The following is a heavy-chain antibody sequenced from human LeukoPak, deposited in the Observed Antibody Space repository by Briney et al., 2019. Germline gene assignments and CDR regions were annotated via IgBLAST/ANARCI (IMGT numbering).Heavy chain of an antibody. CDR3: AISSSWYRFDY. V-gene: IGHV3-53*01. CDR1: GFTVSSNY. D-gene: IGHD6-13*01. Sequence: PGGSLRLSCAASGFTVSSNYMSWVRQAPGKGLEWVSVIYSGGSTYYADSVKGRFTISRDNSKNTLYLQMNSLRAEDTAVYYCAISSSWYRFDYWGQGTLVTASS. J-gene: IGHJ4*02. CDR2: IYSGGST.